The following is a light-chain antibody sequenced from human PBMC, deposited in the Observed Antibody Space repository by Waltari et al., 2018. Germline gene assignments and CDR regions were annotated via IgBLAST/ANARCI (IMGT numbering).Light chain of an antibody. CDR2: DAS. J-gene: IGKJ4*01. V-gene: IGKV3-15*01. CDR1: QSLSNY. CDR3: QQYGSWPLT. Sequence: TVMTQSPATLSVSPGQSATLSCRALQSLSNYLAWYQQKPGQAPRLLIYDASTRATGIPARFSGSGSGTEFTLAISSLQSEDIAVYYCQQYGSWPLTFGGGTKVEFK.